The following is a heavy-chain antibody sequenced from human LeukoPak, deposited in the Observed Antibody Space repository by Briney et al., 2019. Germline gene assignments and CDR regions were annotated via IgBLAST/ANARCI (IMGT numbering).Heavy chain of an antibody. CDR3: AGDQGDYGDYGWFDP. CDR1: SGSVSSGDFY. V-gene: IGHV4-30-4*01. CDR2: IYHSGNT. D-gene: IGHD4-17*01. J-gene: IGHJ5*02. Sequence: SSETLSLTCTVSSGSVSSGDFYWSWIRQPPGKGLEWIGYIYHSGNTHYNPSLKSRATISVDTAKNRFSLRLSSVTAADTAVYYCAGDQGDYGDYGWFDPWGQGTQVTVSS.